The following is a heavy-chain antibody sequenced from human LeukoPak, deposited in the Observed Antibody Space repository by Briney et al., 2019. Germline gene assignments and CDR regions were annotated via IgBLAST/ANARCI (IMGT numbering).Heavy chain of an antibody. J-gene: IGHJ4*02. D-gene: IGHD3-9*01. V-gene: IGHV4-38-2*02. CDR1: GYSISSGYY. Sequence: SETLSLTCTVSGYSISSGYYWGWIRQPPGKGLEWIGSIYHSGSTYYNPSLKSRVTISVDTSKNQFSLKLSSVTAADTAVYYCAREGLNIDWYPDYWGQGTLVTVSS. CDR3: AREGLNIDWYPDY. CDR2: IYHSGST.